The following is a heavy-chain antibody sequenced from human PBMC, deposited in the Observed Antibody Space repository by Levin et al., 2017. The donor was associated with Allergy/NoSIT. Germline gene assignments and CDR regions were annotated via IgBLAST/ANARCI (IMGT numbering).Heavy chain of an antibody. V-gene: IGHV5-51*01. Sequence: ASVKVSCKGSGYSFTSYWIAWVRQMPGKGLEWMGFIYPDDSDTRYSPSFQGQVTISADKSINTAYLQWSSLKASDTAMYYCAKATFDESSEFDFWGQGTLVSVSS. CDR1: GYSFTSYW. CDR3: AKATFDESSEFDF. J-gene: IGHJ4*02. CDR2: IYPDDSDT.